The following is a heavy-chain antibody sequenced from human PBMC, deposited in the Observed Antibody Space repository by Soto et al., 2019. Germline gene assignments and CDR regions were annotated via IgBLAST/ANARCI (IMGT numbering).Heavy chain of an antibody. J-gene: IGHJ3*02. Sequence: GGSLRLSCAASGFTFSDYYMSWIRQAPGKGLEWVSYISSSGSTIYYADSVKGRFTISRDNAKNSLYLQMNSLRAEDTVVYYCASDYLGGYDYAFDIWGQGTMVTVSS. CDR2: ISSSGSTI. V-gene: IGHV3-11*01. D-gene: IGHD5-12*01. CDR1: GFTFSDYY. CDR3: ASDYLGGYDYAFDI.